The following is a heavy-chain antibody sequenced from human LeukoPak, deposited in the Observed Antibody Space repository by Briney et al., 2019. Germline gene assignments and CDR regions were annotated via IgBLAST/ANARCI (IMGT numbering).Heavy chain of an antibody. J-gene: IGHJ5*02. Sequence: SVKVSCKTSGGTFNNSAISWVRQAPGQGLEWLGGIMPLFGTAGYAQKFQGRVTITKDESTRTVYLELTSLTSDDTAVYYCARDVHGDYGSGWFDPWGQGPLVSVSS. CDR3: ARDVHGDYGSGWFDP. D-gene: IGHD4-17*01. CDR1: GGTFNNSA. CDR2: IMPLFGTA. V-gene: IGHV1-69*05.